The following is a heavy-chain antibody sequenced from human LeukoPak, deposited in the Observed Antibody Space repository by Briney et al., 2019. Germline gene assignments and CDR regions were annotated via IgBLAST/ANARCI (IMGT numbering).Heavy chain of an antibody. J-gene: IGHJ3*02. V-gene: IGHV1-69*13. CDR3: ARSRITMIVVVIDHSRGAFDI. CDR2: IIPIFGTA. D-gene: IGHD3-22*01. CDR1: GGTFSSYA. Sequence: SVKVSCKASGGTFSSYAISWVRQAPGQGLEWMGGIIPIFGTANYAQKFQGRVTITADESTSTAYMELSSLRSEDTAVYYCARSRITMIVVVIDHSRGAFDIWGQGTMVTVSS.